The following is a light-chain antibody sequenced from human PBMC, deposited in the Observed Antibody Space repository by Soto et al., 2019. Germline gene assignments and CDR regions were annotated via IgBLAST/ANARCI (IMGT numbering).Light chain of an antibody. J-gene: IGKJ2*01. Sequence: DFVMTQAPDSLAVSLGERATINCKSSQSVLYNSNNKNHLGWFQQKPGHPPKLLIYGASFRPSGVPDRFSGSGSGTDFTLNISSLKADDVAFYYCQQYYSIPFTFGHGTKLEI. V-gene: IGKV4-1*01. CDR2: GAS. CDR3: QQYYSIPFT. CDR1: QSVLYNSNNKNH.